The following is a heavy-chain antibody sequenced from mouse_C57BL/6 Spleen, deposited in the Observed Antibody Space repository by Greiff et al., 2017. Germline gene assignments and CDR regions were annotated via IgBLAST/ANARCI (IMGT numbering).Heavy chain of an antibody. V-gene: IGHV1-26*01. CDR1: GYTFTDYY. Sequence: VQLQQSGPELVKPGASVKISCKASGYTFTDYYMNWVKQSHGKSLEWIGDINPNNGGTSYNQKFKGKATLTVDKSSSTAYMELRSLTSEDSAVYYCARDGTEGFDYWGQGTTLTVSS. CDR2: INPNNGGT. D-gene: IGHD4-1*01. CDR3: ARDGTEGFDY. J-gene: IGHJ2*01.